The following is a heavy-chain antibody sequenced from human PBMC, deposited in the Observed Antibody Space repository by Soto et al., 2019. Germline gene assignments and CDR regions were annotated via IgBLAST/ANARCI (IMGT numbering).Heavy chain of an antibody. Sequence: LRLSCAASGFTFSSYIMNWVRQAPGKGLEWVSSISSSSSYIYYADSVKGRFTISRDNAKNSLYLQMNSLRAEDTAVYYCARDTEVTAIPLYYYGMDVWGQGTTVTVSS. D-gene: IGHD2-21*02. V-gene: IGHV3-21*01. CDR2: ISSSSSYI. J-gene: IGHJ6*02. CDR3: ARDTEVTAIPLYYYGMDV. CDR1: GFTFSSYI.